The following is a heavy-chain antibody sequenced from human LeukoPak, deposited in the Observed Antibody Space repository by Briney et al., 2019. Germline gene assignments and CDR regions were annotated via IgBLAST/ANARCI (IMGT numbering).Heavy chain of an antibody. CDR3: ARTDGTPGTRLLDY. CDR2: ISGYNFDT. D-gene: IGHD1-14*01. V-gene: IGHV1-18*01. Sequence: ASVKVSCKASGYTFTNYGIAWVRQAPGQGLEWMGWISGYNFDTNYAERVQGRVTMTIDTSTTTAYMELRSLRSDDTAVYYCARTDGTPGTRLLDYWGQGTLVTVSS. J-gene: IGHJ4*02. CDR1: GYTFTNYG.